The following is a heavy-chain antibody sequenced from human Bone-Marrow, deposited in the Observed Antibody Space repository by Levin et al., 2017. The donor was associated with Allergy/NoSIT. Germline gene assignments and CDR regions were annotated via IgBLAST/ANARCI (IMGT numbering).Heavy chain of an antibody. J-gene: IGHJ6*02. V-gene: IGHV3-7*01. Sequence: GGSLRLSCAASGFTFSSYWMSWVRQAPGKGLEWVANIKQDGSEKYYVDSVKGRFTISRDNAKNSLYLQMNSLRAEDTAVYYCARVVNVVRGVITQYGMDVWGQGTTVTVSS. CDR3: ARVVNVVRGVITQYGMDV. CDR1: GFTFSSYW. CDR2: IKQDGSEK. D-gene: IGHD3-10*01.